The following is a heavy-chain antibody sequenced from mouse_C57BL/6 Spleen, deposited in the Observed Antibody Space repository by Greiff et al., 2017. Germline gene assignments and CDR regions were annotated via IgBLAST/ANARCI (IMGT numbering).Heavy chain of an antibody. V-gene: IGHV1-50*01. J-gene: IGHJ3*01. CDR3: ARSHDGYYVSFAY. CDR1: GYTFTSYW. D-gene: IGHD2-3*01. CDR2: IDPSDSYT. Sequence: VQLQQPGAELVKPGASVKLSCKASGYTFTSYWMQWVKQRPGQGLEWIGEIDPSDSYTNYNQKFKGKATLTVDTSSSTAYMQLSSLTSEDSAVXYCARSHDGYYVSFAYWGQGTLVTVSA.